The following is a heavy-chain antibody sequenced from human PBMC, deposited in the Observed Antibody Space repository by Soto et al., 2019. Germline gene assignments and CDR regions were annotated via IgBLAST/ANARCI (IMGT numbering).Heavy chain of an antibody. CDR1: GYSFTSYC. CDR3: ARLQAAAGDNDLTFDY. J-gene: IGHJ4*02. CDR2: IDPSDSYT. D-gene: IGHD6-13*01. V-gene: IGHV5-10-1*01. Sequence: GESLKLSCKGSGYSFTSYCIIWGRRMPGKGLEWMGRIDPSDSYTNYSPSFQGHVTISADKSISTAYLQWSSLKASDTAMYYCARLQAAAGDNDLTFDYWGQGTLVTVSS.